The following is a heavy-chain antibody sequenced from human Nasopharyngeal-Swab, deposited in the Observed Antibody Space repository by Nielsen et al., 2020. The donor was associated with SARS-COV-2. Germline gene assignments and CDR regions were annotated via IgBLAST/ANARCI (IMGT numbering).Heavy chain of an antibody. Sequence: GESLKISYKASGFTFSEHWMTWVRQAPGKGPEWVAHIRETENEMYYVDSMKGRFTISRDNAKNSVYLQVDSLRVEDTAVYYCARGHYGLDVWGQGTTVTVSS. J-gene: IGHJ6*02. CDR3: ARGHYGLDV. CDR2: IRETENEM. V-gene: IGHV3-7*03. CDR1: GFTFSEHW.